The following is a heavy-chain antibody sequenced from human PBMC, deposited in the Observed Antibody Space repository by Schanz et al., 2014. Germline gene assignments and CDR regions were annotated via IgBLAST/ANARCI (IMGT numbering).Heavy chain of an antibody. CDR3: ASSGAGYSSSWDFDY. CDR2: IIPVLNIA. Sequence: QLQLVQSGAEVKKPGSSVKVSCKLSGGTFSSYTISWMRQAPGQGLEWMGKIIPVLNIATYAQRFQGRVSITADTSTNTAYMELTSLRVEDTAVYYCASSGAGYSSSWDFDYWGLGTLVTVSS. J-gene: IGHJ4*02. D-gene: IGHD6-13*01. CDR1: GGTFSSYT. V-gene: IGHV1-69*02.